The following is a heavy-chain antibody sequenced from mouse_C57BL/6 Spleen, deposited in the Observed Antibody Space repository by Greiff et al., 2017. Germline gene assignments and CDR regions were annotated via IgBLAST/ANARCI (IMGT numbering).Heavy chain of an antibody. CDR3: AREGGGYVGFAY. J-gene: IGHJ3*01. D-gene: IGHD2-2*01. CDR2: IYPGDSNT. V-gene: IGHV1-55*01. Sequence: VQLQQPGAELVKPGASVKMSCKASGYTFTSYWMNWVKQRPGQGLEWIGEIYPGDSNTNYNEKFKGKATLTVDTSSSTASMQLSSLTSEDAAVYYCAREGGGYVGFAYWGQGTLVTVSA. CDR1: GYTFTSYW.